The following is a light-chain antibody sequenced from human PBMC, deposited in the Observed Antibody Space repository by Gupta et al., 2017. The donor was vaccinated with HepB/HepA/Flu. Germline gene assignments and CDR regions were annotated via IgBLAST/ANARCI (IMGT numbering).Light chain of an antibody. Sequence: EIVLTRSPGTLSLSPGERATLSCRASLSISSGSLAWYQQKPGQAPRLLIYGASSGSGTDFTLTITRLEPEDFAVYYCQQYGTSLWTFGQGTKVELK. CDR3: QQYGTSLWT. J-gene: IGKJ1*01. CDR1: LSISSGS. CDR2: GAS. V-gene: IGKV3-20*01.